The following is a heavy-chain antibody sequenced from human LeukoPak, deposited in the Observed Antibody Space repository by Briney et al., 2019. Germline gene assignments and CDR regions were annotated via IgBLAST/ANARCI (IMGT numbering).Heavy chain of an antibody. CDR2: ISGSGGST. V-gene: IGHV3-23*01. Sequence: QPGGSLRLSCAASGFTFSSYAMSWVRQAPGKGLEWVSAISGSGGSTYYADSVKGRFTISRDNAKNSLYLQMNSLRAEDTAVYYCARDWSSQSGSLGGDYWGQGTLVTVSS. J-gene: IGHJ4*02. CDR1: GFTFSSYA. D-gene: IGHD1-26*01. CDR3: ARDWSSQSGSLGGDY.